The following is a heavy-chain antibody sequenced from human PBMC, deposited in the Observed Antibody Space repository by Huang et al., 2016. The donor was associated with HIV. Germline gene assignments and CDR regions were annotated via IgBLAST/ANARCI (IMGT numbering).Heavy chain of an antibody. CDR3: ARLRYFDSSGFYYGGAFDV. Sequence: QLQLQESGPGLVKPSETLSLTCTVPGGSINSRSYYWGWIRQPPRKGLEWIGNIYYSGITYYNPSLKSRVTISVDTSENQFSLKLTSVTATDTAVYYCARLRYFDSSGFYYGGAFDVWGQGTMVTVSS. CDR1: GGSINSRSYY. CDR2: IYYSGIT. V-gene: IGHV4-39*01. D-gene: IGHD3-22*01. J-gene: IGHJ3*01.